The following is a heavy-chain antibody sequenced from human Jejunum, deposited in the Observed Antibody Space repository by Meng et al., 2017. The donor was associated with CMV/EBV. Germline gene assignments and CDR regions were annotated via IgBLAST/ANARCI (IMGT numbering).Heavy chain of an antibody. Sequence: SGYTFTRGYLNWVRQAPGQGLEWMGIINPNAGDSKYAQRFQGRATVTRDTSTSTVYMELSSLRSEDTAVYYCARGRNYGSGSQYYFDFWGQGTLVTVSS. CDR2: INPNAGDS. J-gene: IGHJ4*02. CDR3: ARGRNYGSGSQYYFDF. D-gene: IGHD3-10*01. CDR1: GYTFTRGY. V-gene: IGHV1-46*01.